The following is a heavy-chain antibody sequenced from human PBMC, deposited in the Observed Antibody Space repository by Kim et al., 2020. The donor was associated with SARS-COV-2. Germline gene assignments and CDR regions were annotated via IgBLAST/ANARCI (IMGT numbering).Heavy chain of an antibody. Sequence: GGSLRLSCAASGFTFSSYAMSWVRQAPGKGLEWVSAISGSGGSTYYADSVKGRFTISRDNSKNTLYLQMNSLRAEDTAVYYCAKVHPLAYDSSGFFDYWGQGTLVTVSS. D-gene: IGHD3-22*01. CDR1: GFTFSSYA. CDR2: ISGSGGST. CDR3: AKVHPLAYDSSGFFDY. V-gene: IGHV3-23*01. J-gene: IGHJ4*02.